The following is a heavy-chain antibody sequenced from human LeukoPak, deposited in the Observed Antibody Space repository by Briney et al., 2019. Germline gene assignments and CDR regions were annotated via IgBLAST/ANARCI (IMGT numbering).Heavy chain of an antibody. D-gene: IGHD3-22*01. CDR3: ATLTSDYYYDSSGGAFDY. Sequence: PGGSLRLSCAASGFTFSTYSMNWVRQAPGKGLEWLSYISSSSTNILYAESVTGRFAISRDNAKNSLYLQMNSLRAEDTAVYYCATLTSDYYYDSSGGAFDYWGQGTLVTVSS. J-gene: IGHJ4*02. CDR1: GFTFSTYS. CDR2: ISSSSTNI. V-gene: IGHV3-48*04.